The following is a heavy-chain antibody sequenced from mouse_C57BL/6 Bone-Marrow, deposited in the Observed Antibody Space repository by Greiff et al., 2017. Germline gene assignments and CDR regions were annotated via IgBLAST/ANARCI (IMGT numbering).Heavy chain of an antibody. CDR3: TTALSLY. CDR1: GFNIKDDY. CDR2: IDPENGDT. V-gene: IGHV14-4*01. J-gene: IGHJ2*01. Sequence: EVKLMESGAELVRPGASVKLSCTASGFNIKDDYMHWVKQRPEQGLEWIGWIDPENGDTEYASKFQGKATITADTSSNTAYLQLSSLTSEDTAVYYCTTALSLYWGQGTTLTVSS.